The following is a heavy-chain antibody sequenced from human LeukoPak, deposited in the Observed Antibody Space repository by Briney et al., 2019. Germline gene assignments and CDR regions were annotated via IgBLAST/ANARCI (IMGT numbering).Heavy chain of an antibody. J-gene: IGHJ4*02. CDR1: GGTFSSYA. CDR2: IVPIFGTA. Sequence: SVKVSCKASGGTFSSYAISWVRQAPGQGLEWMGGIVPIFGTANYAQKFRGRVTITADESTSTGYMELRNLRSEDTAVYYCARPELAGGDYGLDYWGQGTLVTVSS. D-gene: IGHD4-17*01. V-gene: IGHV1-69*13. CDR3: ARPELAGGDYGLDY.